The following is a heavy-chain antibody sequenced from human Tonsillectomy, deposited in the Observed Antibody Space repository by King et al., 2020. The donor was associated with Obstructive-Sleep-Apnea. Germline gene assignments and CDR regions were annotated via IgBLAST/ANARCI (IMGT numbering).Heavy chain of an antibody. CDR1: GFSFSSHA. CDR2: ISDDATIK. J-gene: IGHJ3*02. CDR3: ARVRGFATHDAFEI. Sequence: HVQLVESGGGVVHPGGSLRLSCAASGFSFSSHAMHWVRHAPGKGLEWVAGISDDATIKYDVDSVKGRFTISRDNSKNTVYLQMNTLRADDTAIYYCARVRGFATHDAFEIWGQGTMVTVS. V-gene: IGHV3-30*03.